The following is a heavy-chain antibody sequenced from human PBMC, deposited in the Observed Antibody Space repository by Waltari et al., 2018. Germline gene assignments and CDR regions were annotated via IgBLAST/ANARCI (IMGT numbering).Heavy chain of an antibody. J-gene: IGHJ4*02. Sequence: QVQLLESGPGLVKSSETLSLTCDVSGYAVNSGFYWGWIRRAPGEGLEWVATVYHDGATFYTPSLKSRLSVSMDTSKNQISLTLKSVTAAATAVYHCSRQVLGYCTSAACRRLESWGQGTLVTVSS. CDR2: VYHDGAT. V-gene: IGHV4-38-2*01. D-gene: IGHD2-2*03. CDR1: GYAVNSGFY. CDR3: SRQVLGYCTSAACRRLES.